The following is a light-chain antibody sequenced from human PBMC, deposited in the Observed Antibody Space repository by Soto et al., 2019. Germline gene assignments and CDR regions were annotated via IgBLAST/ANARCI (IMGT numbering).Light chain of an antibody. Sequence: EIAMTQSPATLSVSPGERATLSCRASQSISTELAWYQQIPGQPPRLLIYAASTRATGVPARFSGSGSGSDFTLTISRLQPEDFATYYCQQSHRSPLTFGEGTRLEI. CDR3: QQSHRSPLT. V-gene: IGKV3-15*01. J-gene: IGKJ4*01. CDR1: QSISTE. CDR2: AAS.